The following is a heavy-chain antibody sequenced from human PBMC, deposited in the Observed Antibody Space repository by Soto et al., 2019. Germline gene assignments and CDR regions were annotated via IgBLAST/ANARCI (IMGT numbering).Heavy chain of an antibody. D-gene: IGHD2-21*01. Sequence: PGGSLRLSCAASGFTFSNAWMSWVRQAPGKGLEWVGRIKSKTDGGTTDYAAPVKGRFTISRDDSKNTLYLQMNSLKTEDTAVYYCTTDVDLIYYYYYGMDVWGQGTTVTVSS. J-gene: IGHJ6*02. V-gene: IGHV3-15*01. CDR2: IKSKTDGGTT. CDR3: TTDVDLIYYYYYGMDV. CDR1: GFTFSNAW.